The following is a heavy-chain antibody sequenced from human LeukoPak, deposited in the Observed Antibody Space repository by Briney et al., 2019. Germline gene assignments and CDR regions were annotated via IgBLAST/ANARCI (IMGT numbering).Heavy chain of an antibody. Sequence: GESLQISWKVSGYPFTGYWVAWVRQMPGKGLEWMGIIYPGDSDTRYSPSFEGQVTISADKSISTAYLQWSSLKASDTAMYYCARQDGRALYYFDYWGQGTLVTVSS. CDR2: IYPGDSDT. CDR1: GYPFTGYW. V-gene: IGHV5-51*01. CDR3: ARQDGRALYYFDY. J-gene: IGHJ4*02. D-gene: IGHD5-24*01.